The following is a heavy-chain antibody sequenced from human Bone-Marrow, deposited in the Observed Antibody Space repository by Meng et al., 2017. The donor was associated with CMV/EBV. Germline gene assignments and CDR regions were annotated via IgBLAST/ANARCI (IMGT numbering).Heavy chain of an antibody. Sequence: LRLSCAVYGGSFSGYYWSWIRQPPGKGLEWIGEINHSGSTNYNPSLKSRVTISVDTSKNQFSLKLSSVTAADTAVYYCASGGMAVAGTGGWFDPWGQGTLVTVSS. V-gene: IGHV4-34*01. D-gene: IGHD6-19*01. CDR1: GGSFSGYY. CDR2: INHSGST. CDR3: ASGGMAVAGTGGWFDP. J-gene: IGHJ5*02.